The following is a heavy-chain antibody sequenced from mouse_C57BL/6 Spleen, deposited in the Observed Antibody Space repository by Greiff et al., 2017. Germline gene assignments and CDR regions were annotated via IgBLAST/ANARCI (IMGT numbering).Heavy chain of an antibody. J-gene: IGHJ4*01. Sequence: EVKVVESGGGLVKPGGSLKLSCAASGFTFSDYGMHWVRQAPEKGLEWVAYISSGSSTIYYADTVKGRFTISRDNAKNTLFLNMTSLRSEDTAMYYCARDYGTPLAMDYWGQGTSVTVSS. CDR2: ISSGSSTI. CDR3: ARDYGTPLAMDY. V-gene: IGHV5-17*01. D-gene: IGHD1-1*01. CDR1: GFTFSDYG.